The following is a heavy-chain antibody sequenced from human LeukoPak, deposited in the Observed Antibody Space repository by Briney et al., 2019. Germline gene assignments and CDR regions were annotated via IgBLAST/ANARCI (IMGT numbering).Heavy chain of an antibody. CDR2: IYHSGST. V-gene: IGHV4-38-2*02. Sequence: SETLSLTCTVSGYSISSGYYWGWIRQPPGKGLEWIGSIYHSGSTHYNPSLKSRVTISVDTSKNQFSLKLSSVTAADTAVYYCARDYFVSSGWYYYYYYYMDVWGKGTTVTVSS. J-gene: IGHJ6*03. CDR3: ARDYFVSSGWYYYYYYYMDV. D-gene: IGHD6-19*01. CDR1: GYSISSGYY.